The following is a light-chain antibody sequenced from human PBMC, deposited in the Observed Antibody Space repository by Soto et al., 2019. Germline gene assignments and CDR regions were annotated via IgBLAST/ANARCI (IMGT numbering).Light chain of an antibody. CDR3: QHYINSPWT. CDR2: ASS. Sequence: IVLTQSPGTLSLSPGERATLSCRASQSLSRELLAWYQQKPGQAPRLLIYASSRRATDIPDRFSGSGSGTDFTLTISRLEPEDFAVYYCQHYINSPWTFGQGTKVDIK. J-gene: IGKJ1*01. CDR1: QSLSREL. V-gene: IGKV3-20*01.